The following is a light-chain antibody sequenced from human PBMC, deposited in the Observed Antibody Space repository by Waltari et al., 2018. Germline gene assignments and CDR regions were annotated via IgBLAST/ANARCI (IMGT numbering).Light chain of an antibody. J-gene: IGLJ2*01. CDR1: SGHSNYA. CDR3: QTWGTGVHVV. V-gene: IGLV4-69*01. CDR2: VHSGGTL. Sequence: QVVLTQSPSASASRGASVKLTCTLSSGHSNYAIAWHQQQPGKGPRFLMKVHSGGTLFKGDGIPARFTGSSSGSERYLTISSLQSDDEADYYCQTWGTGVHVVFGGGTKLTVL.